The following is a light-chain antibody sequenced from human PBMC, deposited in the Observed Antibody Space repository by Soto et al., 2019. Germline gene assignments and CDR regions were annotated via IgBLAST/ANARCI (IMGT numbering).Light chain of an antibody. J-gene: IGKJ3*01. V-gene: IGKV3-20*01. CDR1: QSISSSN. CDR3: QQYGSSPFT. Sequence: EIVLTQSPGTLSLAPGEIATLSCRASQSISSSNLAWYQQKPGQAPRLLIYGASSRATGIPDRFSGSGSGTDFTVTISRLEPEDFAVYYCQQYGSSPFTFGPGTKVDIK. CDR2: GAS.